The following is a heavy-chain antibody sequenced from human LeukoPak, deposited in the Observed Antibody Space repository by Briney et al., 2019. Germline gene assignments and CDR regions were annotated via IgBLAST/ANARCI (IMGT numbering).Heavy chain of an antibody. V-gene: IGHV3-23*01. D-gene: IGHD1-26*01. Sequence: PRGSLRLSCAASGFTFSSYAMSWVRQAPGKGLEWVSAISGSGGSTYYADSVKGRFTISRDNSKNTLYLQMNSLRAEDTAVYYCAKDREWELLIYFDYWGQGTLVTVSS. CDR1: GFTFSSYA. CDR3: AKDREWELLIYFDY. CDR2: ISGSGGST. J-gene: IGHJ4*02.